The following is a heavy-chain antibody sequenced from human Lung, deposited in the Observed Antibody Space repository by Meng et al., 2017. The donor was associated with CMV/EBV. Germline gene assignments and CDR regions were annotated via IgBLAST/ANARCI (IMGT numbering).Heavy chain of an antibody. CDR2: IKQDGSEK. CDR1: GFTFSSYW. D-gene: IGHD3-22*01. V-gene: IGHV3-7*01. CDR3: ARRYYYDSKVEHY. Sequence: ESLKISXAASGFTFSSYWMSWVRQAPGKGLEWVANIKQDGSEKYYVDSVKGRFTISRDNAKNSLYLQMNSLRAEDTAVYYCARRYYYDSKVEHYWGQGTLVTVSS. J-gene: IGHJ4*02.